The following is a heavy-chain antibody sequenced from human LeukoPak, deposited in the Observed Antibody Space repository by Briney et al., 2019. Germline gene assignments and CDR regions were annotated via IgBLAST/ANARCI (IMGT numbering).Heavy chain of an antibody. D-gene: IGHD1-26*01. CDR1: GRSISSSSYY. CDR3: ARIVGATQDDY. Sequence: SETLSLTCAVPGRSISSSSYYWGWIRQPPGRGLEWIGSNYYSGSTYYNPSLKSRLTISVDTSKNQFSLKMSSVTAADTAVYYCARIVGATQDDYWGQGTLVTVSS. CDR2: NYYSGST. J-gene: IGHJ4*02. V-gene: IGHV4-39*01.